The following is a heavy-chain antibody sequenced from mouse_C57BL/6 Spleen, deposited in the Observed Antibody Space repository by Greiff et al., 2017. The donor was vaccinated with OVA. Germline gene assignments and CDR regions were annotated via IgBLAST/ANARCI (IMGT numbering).Heavy chain of an antibody. J-gene: IGHJ4*01. V-gene: IGHV5-16*01. CDR3: ARGRSPMDY. CDR2: INYDGSST. CDR1: GFTFSDYY. Sequence: EVQRVESEGGLVQPGRSMKLSCTASGFTFSDYYMAWVRQVPEKGLEWVANINYDGSSTYYLDSLKSRFIISRDNAKNILYLQMSSLKSEDTATYYCARGRSPMDYWGQGTSVTVSS.